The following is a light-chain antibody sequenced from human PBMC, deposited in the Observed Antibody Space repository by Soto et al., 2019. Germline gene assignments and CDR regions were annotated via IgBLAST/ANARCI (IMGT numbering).Light chain of an antibody. CDR3: QQYENRPT. J-gene: IGKJ5*01. CDR1: QNINNY. Sequence: EIQMTQPQSSLSASVGDRVTITFQASQNINNYLNWYQQKPGRAPKLLIYDASNLEAGVPSRFRGSGSGTDFTFTISRLQPEDIATYYCQQYENRPTFGQGTRLEIK. CDR2: DAS. V-gene: IGKV1-33*01.